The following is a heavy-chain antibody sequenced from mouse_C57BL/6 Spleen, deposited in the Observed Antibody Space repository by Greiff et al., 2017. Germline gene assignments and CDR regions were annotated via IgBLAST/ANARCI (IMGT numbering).Heavy chain of an antibody. Sequence: VKLMESGAELVRPGASVKLSCKASGYTFTDYYINWVKQRPGQGLEWIARIYPGSGNTYYNEKFKGKATLTAEKSSSTAYMQLSSLTSEDSAVYFCAREYYGNYSYYFDYWGQGTTLTVSS. D-gene: IGHD2-1*01. V-gene: IGHV1-76*01. J-gene: IGHJ2*01. CDR2: IYPGSGNT. CDR3: AREYYGNYSYYFDY. CDR1: GYTFTDYY.